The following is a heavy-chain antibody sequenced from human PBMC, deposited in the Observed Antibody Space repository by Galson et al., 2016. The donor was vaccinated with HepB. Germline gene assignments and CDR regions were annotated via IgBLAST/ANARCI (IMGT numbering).Heavy chain of an antibody. J-gene: IGHJ5*02. CDR3: ARISDFWEARFDP. Sequence: SETLSLTCAVYGGSFSGYYWTWIRQPPGKGLEWIGEINHTGSNNYNSSLKSRVTISIDTSKNLFSLKLSSVTAADTAIYYCARISDFWEARFDPWGQGTLVTVS. D-gene: IGHD3/OR15-3a*01. CDR1: GGSFSGYY. CDR2: INHTGSN. V-gene: IGHV4-34*01.